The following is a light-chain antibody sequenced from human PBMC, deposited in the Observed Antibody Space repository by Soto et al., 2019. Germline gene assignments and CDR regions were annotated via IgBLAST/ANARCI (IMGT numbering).Light chain of an antibody. CDR3: QTWDTGIVL. CDR1: SGHTNYA. J-gene: IGLJ2*01. Sequence: QSVLTQPPSASASLGASVRLTCTLSSGHTNYAIAWHQLQPEKGPRYLMKLDSDGSHTKGDGIHNRFSGSSSGAERYLTISRLQSDDEADYYCQTWDTGIVLFGGGTKLTVL. CDR2: LDSDGSH. V-gene: IGLV4-69*01.